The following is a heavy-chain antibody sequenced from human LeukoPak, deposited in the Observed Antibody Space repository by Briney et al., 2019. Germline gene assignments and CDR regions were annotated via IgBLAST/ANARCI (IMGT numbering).Heavy chain of an antibody. CDR3: ARFDYGDGNWFDP. CDR1: GYNFRAYY. J-gene: IGHJ5*02. D-gene: IGHD4-17*01. V-gene: IGHV1-2*02. CDR2: INPNSGGT. Sequence: ASVMVSCKASGYNFRAYYIHWVRQAPGQGLEWMGWINPNSGGTNYGQKFQGRVTMTTDTSTSTAYMELRSLRSDDTAVYYCARFDYGDGNWFDPWGQGTLVTVSS.